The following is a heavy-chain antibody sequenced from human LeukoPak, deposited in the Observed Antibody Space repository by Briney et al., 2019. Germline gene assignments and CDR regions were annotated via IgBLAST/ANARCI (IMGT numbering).Heavy chain of an antibody. Sequence: GGSLRLSCAASGFSFSSYAMNWVRQAPGKGLEWGSYISSSGSTIYYADSVKGRFTISRDNAKNSLYLQMNSLRAEDTALYYCARGSISGTLDFYSNWFDPWGQGTLVTVSS. CDR1: GFSFSSYA. CDR2: ISSSGSTI. CDR3: ARGSISGTLDFYSNWFDP. V-gene: IGHV3-48*04. D-gene: IGHD3-3*01. J-gene: IGHJ5*02.